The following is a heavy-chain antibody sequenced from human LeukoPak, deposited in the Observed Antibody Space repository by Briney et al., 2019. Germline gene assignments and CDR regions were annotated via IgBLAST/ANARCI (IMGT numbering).Heavy chain of an antibody. J-gene: IGHJ6*02. Sequence: GGSLRLSCAASGFTFSSYAMHWVRQAPGKGLEWVAVISYDGSNKYYADSVKGRFTISRDNSKNTLYLQMNSLRAEDTAVYYCATMGDGYYYGMDVWGQGTTVTVSS. CDR3: ATMGDGYYYGMDV. CDR2: ISYDGSNK. V-gene: IGHV3-30*04. CDR1: GFTFSSYA. D-gene: IGHD5-24*01.